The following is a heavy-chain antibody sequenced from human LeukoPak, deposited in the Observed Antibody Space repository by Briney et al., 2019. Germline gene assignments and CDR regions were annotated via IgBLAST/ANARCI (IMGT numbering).Heavy chain of an antibody. CDR2: ISAYNGNT. V-gene: IGHV1-18*01. Sequence: ASVKVSCKASGYTFTSYGISWVRRAPGQGLEWMGWISAYNGNTNYAQKFQGRVTITRDTSASTAYMELSSLRSEDTAVYYCARDFPLYSSGWYNWFDPWGQGTLVTVSS. CDR3: ARDFPLYSSGWYNWFDP. J-gene: IGHJ5*02. CDR1: GYTFTSYG. D-gene: IGHD6-19*01.